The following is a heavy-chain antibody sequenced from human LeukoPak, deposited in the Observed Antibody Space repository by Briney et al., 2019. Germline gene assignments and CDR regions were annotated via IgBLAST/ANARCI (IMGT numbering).Heavy chain of an antibody. Sequence: PSETLSLTCTVSGGSINTYYWSWIRQPPGKGLEWIGYIYYSGSTNYYPSLKSRVTISVDTSKNQFSLKLSSVTPADTAVYYCARGRDGYTFGYWGQGTLVTVSS. D-gene: IGHD5-24*01. V-gene: IGHV4-59*01. CDR2: IYYSGST. CDR3: ARGRDGYTFGY. CDR1: GGSINTYY. J-gene: IGHJ4*02.